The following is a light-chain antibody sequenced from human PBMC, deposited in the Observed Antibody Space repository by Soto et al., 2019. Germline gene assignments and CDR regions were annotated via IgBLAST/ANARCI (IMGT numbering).Light chain of an antibody. V-gene: IGLV1-44*01. CDR2: TNN. CDR3: AAWDGSLQTGV. J-gene: IGLJ3*02. CDR1: SSNIGSNI. Sequence: QSALTQPPSASGTPGQRVTISCSGSSSNIGSNIVNWYQQLPGTAPKILIYTNNQRPSGVPDRFSDSKSGTSASLAISGLQSEDEADYYCAAWDGSLQTGVFGGGTKLTVL.